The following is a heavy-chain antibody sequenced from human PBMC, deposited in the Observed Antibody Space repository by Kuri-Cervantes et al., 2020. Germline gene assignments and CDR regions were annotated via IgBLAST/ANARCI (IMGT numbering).Heavy chain of an antibody. J-gene: IGHJ4*02. CDR1: GFTFNSHG. Sequence: GGSLRLSCAASGFTFNSHGMSWVRQSPGTGLEWVSSISSSGGSTYYADSVKGRFTISRDNSKNTLYLQMNSLRAEDTAVYYCAREGYCSSTSCYDDYWGQGTLVTVSS. V-gene: IGHV3-23*01. CDR2: ISSSGGST. CDR3: AREGYCSSTSCYDDY. D-gene: IGHD2-2*01.